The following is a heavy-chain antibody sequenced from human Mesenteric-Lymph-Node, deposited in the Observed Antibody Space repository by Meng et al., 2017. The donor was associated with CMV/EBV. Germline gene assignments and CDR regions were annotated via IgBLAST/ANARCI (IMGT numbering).Heavy chain of an antibody. D-gene: IGHD6-6*01. J-gene: IGHJ4*02. V-gene: IGHV1-69*02. CDR1: GGTFSNYT. Sequence: SVKVSCKASGGTFSNYTISWVRQAPGQGLEWMGRFISMLGIPNYAQKFQGRVTITADKSTSTAYMELSSLKSEDSAVYYCARAVGYSSSSPYWGQGTLVTVSS. CDR2: FISMLGIP. CDR3: ARAVGYSSSSPY.